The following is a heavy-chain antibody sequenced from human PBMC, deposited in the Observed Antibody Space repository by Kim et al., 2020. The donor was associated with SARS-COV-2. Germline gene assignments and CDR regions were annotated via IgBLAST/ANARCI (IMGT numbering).Heavy chain of an antibody. CDR2: IYSGGST. J-gene: IGHJ6*02. V-gene: IGHV3-53*04. Sequence: GGSLRLSCAASGFTVSSNYMSWVRQAPGKGLEWVSVIYSGGSTYYADSVKGRFTISRHNSKNTLYLQMNSLRAEDTAVYYCAGQSIAARPLYYGMDVWGQGTTVTVSS. CDR1: GFTVSSNY. D-gene: IGHD6-6*01. CDR3: AGQSIAARPLYYGMDV.